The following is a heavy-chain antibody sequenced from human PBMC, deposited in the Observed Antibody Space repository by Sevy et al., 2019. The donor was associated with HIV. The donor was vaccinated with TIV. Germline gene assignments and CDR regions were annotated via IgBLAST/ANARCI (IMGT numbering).Heavy chain of an antibody. Sequence: ASVKVSCKVSGYTLTQLSMHWVRQAPGKGLEWIASFDPEDGETIYAQKFQGRVTMTEDTSTDTAYMELSSLRSEDTAVYYCATTKDYYDNSAYPFDYWGQGTLVTVSS. J-gene: IGHJ4*02. CDR2: FDPEDGET. V-gene: IGHV1-24*01. CDR3: ATTKDYYDNSAYPFDY. D-gene: IGHD3-22*01. CDR1: GYTLTQLS.